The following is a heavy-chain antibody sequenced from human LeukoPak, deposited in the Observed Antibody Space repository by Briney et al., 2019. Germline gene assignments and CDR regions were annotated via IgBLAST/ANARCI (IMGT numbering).Heavy chain of an antibody. D-gene: IGHD6-19*01. Sequence: GGSLRLSCAASGFTFSSYAMSWVRQAPGKGLEWVSAISGSGGSTYYADSVKGRFTISRDNSKNTLYLQMNSLRAEDTAVYYCAKDPNSSGWYGAEYFQHRGQGTLVTVSS. J-gene: IGHJ1*01. CDR1: GFTFSSYA. CDR3: AKDPNSSGWYGAEYFQH. CDR2: ISGSGGST. V-gene: IGHV3-23*01.